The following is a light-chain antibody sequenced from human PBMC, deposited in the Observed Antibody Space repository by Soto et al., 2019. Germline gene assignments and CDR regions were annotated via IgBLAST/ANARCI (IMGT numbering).Light chain of an antibody. J-gene: IGKJ1*01. CDR2: VAS. Sequence: DIQRTQSPSSLSASVGDRVTITCRASQSISNHLNWYQQKPGKAPNLLIYVASTLQSGVQSRFSASGSGTDFTLTISSLQPEDFSTYYCQQRYTMPRSFGQGTKVDI. CDR3: QQRYTMPRS. V-gene: IGKV1-39*01. CDR1: QSISNH.